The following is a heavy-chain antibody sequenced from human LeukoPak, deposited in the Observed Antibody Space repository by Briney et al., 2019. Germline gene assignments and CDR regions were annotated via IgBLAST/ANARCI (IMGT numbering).Heavy chain of an antibody. V-gene: IGHV3-30*03. CDR3: ARGDSARNY. CDR1: GFTLSSYG. Sequence: PGGSLRLSCAASGFTLSSYGIHWVRQAPGKGLEWVAGISFDGSNKNYADSVKGRFTISRDNSKNTLSLQMDSLRAEDTAVYYCARGDSARNYWGQGTLVTVSS. J-gene: IGHJ4*01. CDR2: ISFDGSNK. D-gene: IGHD6-13*01.